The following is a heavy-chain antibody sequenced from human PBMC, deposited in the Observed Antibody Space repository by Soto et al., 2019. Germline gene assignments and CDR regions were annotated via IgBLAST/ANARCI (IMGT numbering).Heavy chain of an antibody. D-gene: IGHD4-17*01. V-gene: IGHV3-30-3*01. CDR2: ISYDGSNK. Sequence: QVQLVESGGGVVQPGRSLRLSCAASGFTFSSYAMHWVRQAPGKGLEWVAVISYDGSNKYYADSVKGRFTISRDNSKNTLYLQINSLRAEDTAVYYCARDPVGDYGGNSSWGQGTLVTVSS. J-gene: IGHJ5*02. CDR3: ARDPVGDYGGNSS. CDR1: GFTFSSYA.